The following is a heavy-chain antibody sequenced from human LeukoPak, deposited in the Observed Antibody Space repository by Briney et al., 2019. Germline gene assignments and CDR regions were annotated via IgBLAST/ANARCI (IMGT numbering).Heavy chain of an antibody. CDR2: IYYSGST. V-gene: IGHV4-39*01. CDR1: GGSISSSSYY. D-gene: IGHD3-10*01. J-gene: IGHJ6*03. Sequence: PSETLSLTCTVSGGSISSSSYYWGWIRQPPGKGLEWIGSIYYSGSTYYYPSLKSRVTISVDTSKNQFSLKLSSVTAADTAVYYCASSPSAFSGMDVWGKGTTVTVSS. CDR3: ASSPSAFSGMDV.